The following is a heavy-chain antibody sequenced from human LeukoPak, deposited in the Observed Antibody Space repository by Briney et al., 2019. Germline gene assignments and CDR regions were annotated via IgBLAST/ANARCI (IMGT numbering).Heavy chain of an antibody. V-gene: IGHV1-46*01. CDR1: GYTFTNYY. CDR3: VRAYNREAVTGPTIAPFDY. CDR2: INPSDGSR. D-gene: IGHD6-19*01. Sequence: GASVKISCKASGYTFTNYYMHWVRQAPGQGLEWMGIINPSDGSRSYAQKFQGRVTMTRDTSKSTVYMELSSLRSEDTAAYYCVRAYNREAVTGPTIAPFDYWGQGTLVPVSS. J-gene: IGHJ4*02.